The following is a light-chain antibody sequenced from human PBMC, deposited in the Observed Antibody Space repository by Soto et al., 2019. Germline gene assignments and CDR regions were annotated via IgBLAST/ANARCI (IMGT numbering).Light chain of an antibody. Sequence: QSALTQPASVSGSPGQSITISCTGTSSDVGGYNYVSWYQQHPGKAPKLMIYEVSNRPSGVSNRFSGSKSGNTASLTISGLQDVDEAAYYCSTYKSSSNPVVFGGGTKLTVL. CDR2: EVS. V-gene: IGLV2-14*01. J-gene: IGLJ2*01. CDR3: STYKSSSNPVV. CDR1: SSDVGGYNY.